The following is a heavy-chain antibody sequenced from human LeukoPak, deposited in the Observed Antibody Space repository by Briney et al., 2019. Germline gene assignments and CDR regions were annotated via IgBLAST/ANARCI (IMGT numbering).Heavy chain of an antibody. J-gene: IGHJ6*03. V-gene: IGHV1-69*06. CDR2: IIPIFGTA. Sequence: GSSVKVSCKASGGTFSSYAISWVRQAPGQGLEWMGGIIPIFGTANYAQKFQGRVTITADKSTSTAYMELSSLRSEDTAVYYCARGGAGAGIYYYYYMDVWGKGTTVTISS. CDR3: ARGGAGAGIYYYYYMDV. CDR1: GGTFSSYA. D-gene: IGHD3-10*01.